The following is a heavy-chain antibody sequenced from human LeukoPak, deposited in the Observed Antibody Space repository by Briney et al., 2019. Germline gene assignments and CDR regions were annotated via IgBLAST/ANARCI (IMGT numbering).Heavy chain of an antibody. CDR2: IYHSGRT. CDR3: ARYLGNYVYGPFDY. CDR1: GYSISSGYY. V-gene: IGHV4-38-2*02. D-gene: IGHD3-16*01. Sequence: SETLSLTCTVSGYSISSGYYWGWIRQPPGKGLEWIGSIYHSGRTFYNPSLKSRVTISVDTSKNQFSLKLTSVTAADTAVYYCARYLGNYVYGPFDYWGQGTLVTISS. J-gene: IGHJ4*02.